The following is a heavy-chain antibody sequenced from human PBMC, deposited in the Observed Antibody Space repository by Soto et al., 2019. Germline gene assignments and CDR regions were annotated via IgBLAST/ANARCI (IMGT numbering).Heavy chain of an antibody. Sequence: SETLSLTCTVSGGSISSSSYYWGWIRQPPGKGLEWIGSIYYSGSTYYNPSLKSRVTISVDTSKNQFSLKLSSVTAADTAVYYCARTIPVAGIGMDVWGQGTTVTVSS. D-gene: IGHD6-19*01. V-gene: IGHV4-39*01. CDR1: GGSISSSSYY. CDR2: IYYSGST. CDR3: ARTIPVAGIGMDV. J-gene: IGHJ6*02.